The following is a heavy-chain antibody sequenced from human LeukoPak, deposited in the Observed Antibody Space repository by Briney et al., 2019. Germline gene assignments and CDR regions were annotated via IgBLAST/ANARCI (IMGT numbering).Heavy chain of an antibody. D-gene: IGHD5-18*01. CDR2: ISYDGSNK. V-gene: IGHV3-30*03. J-gene: IGHJ5*02. CDR1: GFTFSSYG. Sequence: GRSLRLSCAASGFTFSSYGMHWVRQAPGKGLEWVAVISYDGSNKYYADSVKGRFTISRDNSKNTPYLQMNSLRAEDTAVYYCAREGYXXXXXXYXTWGXXTLVTVS. CDR3: AREGYXXXXXXYXT.